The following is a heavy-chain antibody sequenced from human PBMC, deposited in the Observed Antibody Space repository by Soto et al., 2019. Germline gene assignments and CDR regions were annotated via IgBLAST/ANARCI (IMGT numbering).Heavy chain of an antibody. CDR3: AILYYYDSGDYYSNYQYYGMDV. D-gene: IGHD3-22*01. V-gene: IGHV1-46*01. Sequence: ASVKVSCKAPGFTFTSFYIHWVRQAPGQGPEWMGIMHPYGGSTGYAQKFQGRVTLTRDTSTRTDYMELSSLRSDDTAVYYCAILYYYDSGDYYSNYQYYGMDVWGQGTTVTVSS. CDR2: MHPYGGST. J-gene: IGHJ6*02. CDR1: GFTFTSFY.